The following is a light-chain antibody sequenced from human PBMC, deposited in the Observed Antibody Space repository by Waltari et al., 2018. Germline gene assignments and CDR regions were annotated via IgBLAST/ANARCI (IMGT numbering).Light chain of an antibody. CDR1: GGSIASNY. J-gene: IGLJ2*01. Sequence: NFMLTQPHSVSGSPGKTVTISCTRSGGSIASNYVQWYQQRPGSSPTTIITEDDQSPSGVPDRFSGSVDSSSNSASLTISGLRTEDEADYYCQSYDTYSQVFGGGTKLTVL. CDR3: QSYDTYSQV. CDR2: EDD. V-gene: IGLV6-57*01.